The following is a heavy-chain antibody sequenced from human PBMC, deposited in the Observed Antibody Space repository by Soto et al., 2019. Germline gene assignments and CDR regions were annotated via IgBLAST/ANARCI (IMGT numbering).Heavy chain of an antibody. CDR3: ARRPIVAAADEDY. V-gene: IGHV4-4*02. J-gene: IGHJ4*02. CDR2: IFHSGAT. CDR1: GVSIRGSNW. Sequence: QVQLQESGPGLVKPSGTLSLTCAVSGVSIRGSNWWRWVRQAPGKGLEWIGEIFHSGATNYNPSLKSRLTISVDQSRHQFSLSLSSVSAADTAVYYCARRPIVAAADEDYWGQGTLVTVSS. D-gene: IGHD2-2*01.